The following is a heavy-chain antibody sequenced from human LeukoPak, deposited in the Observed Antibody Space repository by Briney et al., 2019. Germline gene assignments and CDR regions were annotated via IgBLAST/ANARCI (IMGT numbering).Heavy chain of an antibody. CDR1: GFTFSSYE. D-gene: IGHD3-16*01. CDR2: ISSSGSTI. CDR3: ARDRMDDYVWGSYFNDY. J-gene: IGHJ4*02. V-gene: IGHV3-48*03. Sequence: GGSLRLSCAASGFTFSSYEMNWVRQAPGKGLEWVSYISSSGSTIYYADSVKGRFTISRDNAKNSLYLQMNSLRAEDTAVYYCARDRMDDYVWGSYFNDYWGQGTPVTVSS.